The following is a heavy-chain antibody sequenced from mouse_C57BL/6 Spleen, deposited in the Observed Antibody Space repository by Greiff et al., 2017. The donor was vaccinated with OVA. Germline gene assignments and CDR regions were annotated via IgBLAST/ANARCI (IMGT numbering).Heavy chain of an antibody. J-gene: IGHJ3*01. CDR3: AREAVYYGNPAWFAY. CDR1: GYTFTSYT. D-gene: IGHD2-1*01. V-gene: IGHV1-4*01. CDR2: INPSSGYT. Sequence: VQLQQSGAELARPGASVKMSCKASGYTFTSYTMHWVKQRPGQGLEWIGYINPSSGYTKYNQKFKDKATLTADKSSSTAYMQLSSLTSEDSAVYDCAREAVYYGNPAWFAYWGQGTLVTVSA.